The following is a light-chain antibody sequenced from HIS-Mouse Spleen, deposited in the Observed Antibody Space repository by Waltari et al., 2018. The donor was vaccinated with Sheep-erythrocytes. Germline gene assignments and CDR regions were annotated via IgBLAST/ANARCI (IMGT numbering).Light chain of an antibody. CDR1: QSISSY. V-gene: IGKV1-39*01. CDR2: AAS. CDR3: QQSYSTPQFT. J-gene: IGKJ3*01. Sequence: DIQMTQSPSSLSASVGDRVTITCRASQSISSYLNCYQQKPGKAPTLLIYAASSLQSGVPSRFSGSGSGTDFTLTISSLQPEDFATYYCQQSYSTPQFTFGPGTKVDIK.